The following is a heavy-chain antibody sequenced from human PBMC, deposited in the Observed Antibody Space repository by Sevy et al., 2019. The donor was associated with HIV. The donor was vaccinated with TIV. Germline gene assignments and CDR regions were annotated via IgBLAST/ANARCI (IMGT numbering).Heavy chain of an antibody. V-gene: IGHV4-38-2*02. J-gene: IGHJ3*02. CDR2: IYHSGST. CDR1: GYSISSGYY. D-gene: IGHD3-22*01. Sequence: SETLSLTCTVSGYSISSGYYWGWIRQPPGKGLEWIGSIYHSGSTYYNPSLKSRVTISVDTSKNQVFLKLSSVTAADTAVYYCARYYYDSGAFDIWGQGTMVTVSS. CDR3: ARYYYDSGAFDI.